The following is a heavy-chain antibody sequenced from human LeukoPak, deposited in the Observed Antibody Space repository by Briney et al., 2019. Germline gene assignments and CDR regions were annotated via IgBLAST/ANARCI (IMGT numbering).Heavy chain of an antibody. V-gene: IGHV4-61*01. CDR3: AGWAAAAGPGIKLFSVNHSGFDP. J-gene: IGHJ5*02. CDR1: GASVSSGSYY. D-gene: IGHD6-13*01. Sequence: SETLSLTCTVSGASVSSGSYYWNWIRQPPGKGLEWIGYIYYSGSTNYNPSLKSRVTISVDTSKNQFSLKLSSVTAADTAVYYCAGWAAAAGPGIKLFSVNHSGFDPWGQGTLVTVSS. CDR2: IYYSGST.